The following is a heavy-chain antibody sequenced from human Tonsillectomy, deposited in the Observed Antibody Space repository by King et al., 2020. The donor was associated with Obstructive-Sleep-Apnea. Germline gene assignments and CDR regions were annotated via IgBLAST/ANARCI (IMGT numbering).Heavy chain of an antibody. Sequence: QLQESGPGLVKPSETLSLTCTVSGGSVSSGSYYWSWIRQPPGKGLEWIAYIYYSGSTNYNPSLKSRVTISIDTSKNQFSLKLSSVTAADTAVYYCAGCSGGSCPQIDYWGKGTLVTVSS. D-gene: IGHD2-15*01. CDR3: AGCSGGSCPQIDY. CDR2: IYYSGST. J-gene: IGHJ4*02. V-gene: IGHV4-61*01. CDR1: GGSVSSGSYY.